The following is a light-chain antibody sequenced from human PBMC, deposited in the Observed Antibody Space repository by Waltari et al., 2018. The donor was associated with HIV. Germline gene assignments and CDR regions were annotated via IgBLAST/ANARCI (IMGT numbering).Light chain of an antibody. CDR3: GSRANGGSYV. V-gene: IGLV2-23*02. J-gene: IGLJ1*01. CDR1: GSDIGSQSL. Sequence: QSALTQPAYLSGFLGQSITIACTGSGSDIGSQSLVSWYQQYPGKAPKLRIYQVNKRTSGFFNRFSCSKSGNAASLTIAELRCFDEANYYCGSRANGGSYVCGSGSTVIVL. CDR2: QVN.